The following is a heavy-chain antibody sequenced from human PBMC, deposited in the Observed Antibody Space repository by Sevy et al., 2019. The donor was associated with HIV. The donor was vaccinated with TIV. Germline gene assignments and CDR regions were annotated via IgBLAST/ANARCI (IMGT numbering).Heavy chain of an antibody. V-gene: IGHV3-7*01. CDR2: IKQDQSEK. D-gene: IGHD3-3*01. J-gene: IGHJ4*02. Sequence: GGSLRLSCETSGFIFTDYWMSWVRQIPGKGLEWVATIKQDQSEKYYVDSVKGRFAISRDSAKKSVSLQMNGLRAEDTALYFCAREVGGFNWRPYYFDSSGQRTLVTVSS. CDR3: AREVGGFNWRPYYFDS. CDR1: GFIFTDYW.